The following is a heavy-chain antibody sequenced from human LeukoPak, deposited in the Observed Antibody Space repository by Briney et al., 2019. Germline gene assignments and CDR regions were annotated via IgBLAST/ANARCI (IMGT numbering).Heavy chain of an antibody. CDR3: AKGSTSRYSSSSH. CDR1: GGSFSGYY. V-gene: IGHV3-23*01. J-gene: IGHJ4*02. D-gene: IGHD6-6*01. CDR2: ISGNGGST. Sequence: ETLSLTCAVYGGSFSGYYWSWIRQPPGKGLEWVSAISGNGGSTYYADSVKGRFTISRDNSKNTLYLQMNSLRAEDTAVYYCAKGSTSRYSSSSHWGQGTLVTVSS.